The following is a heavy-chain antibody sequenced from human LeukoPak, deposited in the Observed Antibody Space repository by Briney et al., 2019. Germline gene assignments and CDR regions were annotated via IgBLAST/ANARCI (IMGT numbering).Heavy chain of an antibody. J-gene: IGHJ4*02. CDR2: INPSGGST. D-gene: IGHD3-10*01. V-gene: IGHV1-46*03. Sequence: ASVKVSCKASGYTFTSYYMHWVRQAPGQGLEWMGIINPSGGSTSYAQKFQGRVTMTRDTSTSTVYMELSSLGSEDTAVYYCARSYYYGSGSYYNFDYWGQGTLVTVSS. CDR3: ARSYYYGSGSYYNFDY. CDR1: GYTFTSYY.